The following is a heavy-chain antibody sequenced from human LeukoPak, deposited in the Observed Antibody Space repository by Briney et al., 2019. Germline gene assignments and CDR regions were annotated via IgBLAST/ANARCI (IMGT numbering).Heavy chain of an antibody. CDR2: IWYNGSKK. J-gene: IGHJ4*02. Sequence: PGVSLRLSCASSGFTFSTDGMHWVRQAPGKGLEWVAVIWYNGSKKYYADSVKGRFTISRDNSKNTMYLQMDSLRADDTAVYYCARGSHESAAALDYWGQGTLVSVSS. V-gene: IGHV3-33*01. D-gene: IGHD6-13*01. CDR1: GFTFSTDG. CDR3: ARGSHESAAALDY.